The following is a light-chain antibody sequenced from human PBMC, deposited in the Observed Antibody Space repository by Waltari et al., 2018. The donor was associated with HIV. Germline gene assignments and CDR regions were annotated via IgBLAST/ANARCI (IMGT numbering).Light chain of an antibody. CDR1: QGISKF. CDR3: QQSHSVPWT. V-gene: IGKV1-39*01. J-gene: IGKJ1*01. Sequence: DIQMTQSPTSLSAYVGQTVIISCRASQGISKFLNWYQKKGGKAPKWLIFGSSNLQSCVPSMFSGSGSGTDFTLIIRSLQPEDFASYFCQQSHSVPWTFGRGTNVEV. CDR2: GSS.